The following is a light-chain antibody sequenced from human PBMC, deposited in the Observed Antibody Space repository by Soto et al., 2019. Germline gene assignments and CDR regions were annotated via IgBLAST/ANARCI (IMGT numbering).Light chain of an antibody. J-gene: IGKJ1*01. CDR3: QQYGRSPRT. CDR1: QSVSSTY. Sequence: EVVLTQSPATLSLSPGERATLSCRASQSVSSTYLAWYQQQPGQAPRLLMSGTSNRATGTPDRFSGSGSGTDFTLIISRLEPEDFAVYYCQQYGRSPRTFGQGTKVDIK. CDR2: GTS. V-gene: IGKV3-20*01.